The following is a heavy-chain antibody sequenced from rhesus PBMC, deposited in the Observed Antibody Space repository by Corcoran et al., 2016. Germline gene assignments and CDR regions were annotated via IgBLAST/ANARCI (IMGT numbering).Heavy chain of an antibody. CDR1: GGSITSGYYY. CDR2: LTDCGST. CDR3: AREIGSSYKNWYFDL. D-gene: IGHD4-29*01. V-gene: IGHV4-122*02. J-gene: IGHJ2*01. Sequence: QVQLQESGPGLVKPSETLSLTCAVPGGSITSGYYYWSWIRQPPGKGLELTGYLTDCGSTSYNPSLQNRVSNSRDTSKNQLSLKLSSVTAADTAVYYCAREIGSSYKNWYFDLWGPGTPVTISS.